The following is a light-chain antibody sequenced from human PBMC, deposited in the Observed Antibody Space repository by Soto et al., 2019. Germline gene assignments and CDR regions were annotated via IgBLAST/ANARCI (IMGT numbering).Light chain of an antibody. Sequence: QSVLTQPASVSGSPGQSITISFTGTSTDVGDSNHVSWYQHHPGKAPKLIIYEVSYRPSGVSNRFSGSKSAYTASLTISGLQAEDEADYYCNSQTTSGIRVFGTGTKVTVL. CDR2: EVS. CDR1: STDVGDSNH. J-gene: IGLJ1*01. CDR3: NSQTTSGIRV. V-gene: IGLV2-14*01.